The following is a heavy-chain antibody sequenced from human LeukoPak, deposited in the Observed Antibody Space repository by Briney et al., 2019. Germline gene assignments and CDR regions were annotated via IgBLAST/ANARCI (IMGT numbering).Heavy chain of an antibody. CDR2: IYPGDSNT. CDR1: GYSFTSYW. Sequence: GEPLKISCKGSGYSFTSYWIGWVRQMPGKGLEWMGIIYPGDSNTRYSPSFQGQVTISADKSISTAYLQWSSLKASDTAMYYCARRSRATSFDYWGQGTLVTVSS. V-gene: IGHV5-51*01. CDR3: ARRSRATSFDY. D-gene: IGHD1-26*01. J-gene: IGHJ4*02.